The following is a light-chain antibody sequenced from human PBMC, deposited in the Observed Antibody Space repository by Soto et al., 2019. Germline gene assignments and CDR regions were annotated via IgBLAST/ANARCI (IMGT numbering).Light chain of an antibody. V-gene: IGKV1-27*01. J-gene: IGKJ4*01. CDR3: QKYNTAPLT. CDR1: QTITRW. CDR2: DAS. Sequence: DIHRTQSPSTLAASVGDMVTITCGASQTITRWMAWYQQKPGKAPNLLIYDASTSQSGVPSRFSGSGYGTDFTLTISNLQPEDVATYYCQKYNTAPLTFGGGTKVDIK.